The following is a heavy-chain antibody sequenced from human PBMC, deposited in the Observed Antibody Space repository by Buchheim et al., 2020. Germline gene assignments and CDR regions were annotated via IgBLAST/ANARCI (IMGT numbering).Heavy chain of an antibody. CDR1: GGSISSGDYY. CDR2: IYYSGST. D-gene: IGHD1-26*01. CDR3: AREYDRGIVGAPGVNHDAFDI. Sequence: QVQLQESGPGLVKPSQTLSLTCTVSGGSISSGDYYWSWIRQPPGKGLEWIGYIYYSGSTYYNPSLKSRVTISVDTSKNQFSLKLSSVTAADTAVYYCAREYDRGIVGAPGVNHDAFDIWGQGT. V-gene: IGHV4-30-4*01. J-gene: IGHJ3*02.